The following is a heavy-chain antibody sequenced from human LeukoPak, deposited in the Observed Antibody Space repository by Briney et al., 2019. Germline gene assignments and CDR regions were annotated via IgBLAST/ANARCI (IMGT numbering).Heavy chain of an antibody. D-gene: IGHD3-10*01. V-gene: IGHV3-30*02. J-gene: IGHJ4*02. CDR1: GFTFSSYG. CDR2: IRYDGSNK. CDR3: AKVKVRGSGSFDY. Sequence: GGSLRLSCAASGFTFSSYGMHWVRQAPGKGLEWVAFIRYDGSNKYYADSVKGRFTISRDNSKNTLYLQVNSLRAEDTAVYYCAKVKVRGSGSFDYWGQGTLVTVSS.